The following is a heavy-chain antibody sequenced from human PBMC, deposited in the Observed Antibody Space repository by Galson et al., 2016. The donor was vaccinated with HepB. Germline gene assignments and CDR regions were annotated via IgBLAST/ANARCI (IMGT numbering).Heavy chain of an antibody. Sequence: SLRLSCAASEFSFEDYTMHWVRQAPGKGLEWVSLINWDGSRTYSADSVRGRFTISRDNSKNSLYLQMNSLRPEDTALYSCAKDIEGIAARAADYYGMDLWGQGTTVTVSS. V-gene: IGHV3-43*01. CDR2: INWDGSRT. CDR3: AKDIEGIAARAADYYGMDL. J-gene: IGHJ6*02. CDR1: EFSFEDYT. D-gene: IGHD6-6*01.